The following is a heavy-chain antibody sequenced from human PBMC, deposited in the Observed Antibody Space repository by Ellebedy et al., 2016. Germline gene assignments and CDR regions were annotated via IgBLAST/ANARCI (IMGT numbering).Heavy chain of an antibody. CDR2: IYPGDSDT. D-gene: IGHD1-7*01. V-gene: IGHV5-51*01. J-gene: IGHJ6*02. CDR1: GYSFTSYW. CDR3: ARDRWNYGSYYYYGMDV. Sequence: KVSXXGSGYSFTSYWIGWVRQMPGKGLEWMGIIYPGDSDTRYSPSFQGQVTISADKSISTAYLQWSSLKASDTAMYYCARDRWNYGSYYYYGMDVWGQGTTVTVSS.